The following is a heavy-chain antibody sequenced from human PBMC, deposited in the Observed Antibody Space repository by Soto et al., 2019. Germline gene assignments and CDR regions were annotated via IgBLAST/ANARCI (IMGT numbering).Heavy chain of an antibody. CDR3: ARGLGGSMDD. CDR1: GTIFSSYT. V-gene: IGHV1-69*08. D-gene: IGHD3-16*01. J-gene: IGHJ6*02. Sequence: QVQLVQSGAEVKKPGSSVRVSCKASGTIFSSYTISWVRQAPGQGLEWMGRIIPILGETNSAQKFQGRVRLTADKSTNTAYMELNSLRLEDTALYYCARGLGGSMDDWGQGTTVTVSS. CDR2: IIPILGET.